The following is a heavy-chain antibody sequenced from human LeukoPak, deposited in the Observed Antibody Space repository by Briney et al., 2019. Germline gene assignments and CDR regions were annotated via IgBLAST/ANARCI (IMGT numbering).Heavy chain of an antibody. D-gene: IGHD1-7*01. V-gene: IGHV3-23*01. CDR1: GFTFSSFA. Sequence: GGSLRLSCAASGFTFSSFATSWVRQAPGQGLEWVSAISDNSGNTYYADSVEGRFTISRDNAKNSLYLQMNSLRAEDTALYYCARAGLYNWNYEGTTYFDFWGQGTLVTVSA. J-gene: IGHJ4*02. CDR3: ARAGLYNWNYEGTTYFDF. CDR2: ISDNSGNT.